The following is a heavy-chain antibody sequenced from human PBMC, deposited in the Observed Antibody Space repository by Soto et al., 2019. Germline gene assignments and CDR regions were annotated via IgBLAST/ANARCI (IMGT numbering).Heavy chain of an antibody. CDR3: ARDREQQLAYYYYGMDV. CDR1: GDRVSSNSAA. CDR2: TYYRSKWYN. D-gene: IGHD6-13*01. Sequence: SQTLSLTCAISGDRVSSNSAAWNWIRQSPSRGLEWLGRTYYRSKWYNDYAVSVKSRITINPDTSKNQFSLQLNSVTPEDTAVYYCARDREQQLAYYYYGMDVWGQGTTVTVSS. V-gene: IGHV6-1*01. J-gene: IGHJ6*02.